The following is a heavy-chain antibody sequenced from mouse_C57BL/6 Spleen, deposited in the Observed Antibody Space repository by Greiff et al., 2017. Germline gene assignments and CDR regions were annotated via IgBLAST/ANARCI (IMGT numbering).Heavy chain of an antibody. D-gene: IGHD1-1*01. J-gene: IGHJ2*01. CDR3: ARLGHYGSLDY. CDR2: ISNGGGST. V-gene: IGHV5-12*01. CDR1: GFTFSDYY. Sequence: EVQRVESGGGLVQPGGSLKLSCAASGFTFSDYYMYWVRQTPEKRLEWVAYISNGGGSTYYPDTVKGRFTISRDNAKNTLYLQMSRLKSEDTAMYYCARLGHYGSLDYWGQGTTLTVSS.